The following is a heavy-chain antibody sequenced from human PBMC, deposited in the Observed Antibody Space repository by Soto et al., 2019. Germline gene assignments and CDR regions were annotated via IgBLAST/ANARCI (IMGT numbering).Heavy chain of an antibody. J-gene: IGHJ6*03. CDR1: GGTFSSYT. CDR2: IIPILGIA. V-gene: IGHV1-69*04. Sequence: SVKVSCKASGGTFSSYTISWVRQAPGQGLEWMGRIIPILGIANYAQKFQGRVTITADKSTSTAYMELSSLRSENTAVYYCARDRMTTVTTSWASNYYYMDVWGKGTTVTVSS. CDR3: ARDRMTTVTTSWASNYYYMDV. D-gene: IGHD4-17*01.